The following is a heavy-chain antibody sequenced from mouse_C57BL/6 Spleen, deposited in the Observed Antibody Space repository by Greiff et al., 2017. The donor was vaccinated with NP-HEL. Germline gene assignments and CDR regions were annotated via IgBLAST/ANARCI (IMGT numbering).Heavy chain of an antibody. CDR2: IYPRSGHT. CDR3: ARYYGSSYEAMDY. CDR1: GYTFPSYG. V-gene: IGHV1-81*01. J-gene: IGHJ4*01. D-gene: IGHD1-1*01. Sequence: QVQLQQSGAELARPGASVKLSCKASGYTFPSYGISWVKQRTGQGLEWIGEIYPRSGHTYYNEKFKGKATLTADKSSSTAYMELRSLTSEDSAVYFCARYYGSSYEAMDYWGQGTSVTVSS.